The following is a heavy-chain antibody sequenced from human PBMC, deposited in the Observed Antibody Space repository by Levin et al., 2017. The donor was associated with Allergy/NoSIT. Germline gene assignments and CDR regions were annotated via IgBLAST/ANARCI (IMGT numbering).Heavy chain of an antibody. J-gene: IGHJ4*02. Sequence: GGSLRLSCAASGFIFNNYAMSWVRQAPGRGLEWVSAISGTGGSTYYADSVKGRFTISRDNSKNTLYLQMNSLRDEDTAVYYCAKGYSSNYYGIFDYWGQGTLVTVSS. D-gene: IGHD6-13*01. V-gene: IGHV3-23*01. CDR2: ISGTGGST. CDR1: GFIFNNYA. CDR3: AKGYSSNYYGIFDY.